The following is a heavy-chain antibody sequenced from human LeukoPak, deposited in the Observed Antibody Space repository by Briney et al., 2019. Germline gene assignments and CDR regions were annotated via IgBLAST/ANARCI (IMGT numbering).Heavy chain of an antibody. D-gene: IGHD3-10*01. Sequence: PGGSLRLSCAASGFTFSTYAMSWVRQAPGKGLEWVSSIFGSGAGTQYADSVKGRSTISRDNSKNTLYLQMNSLRAEDTAVYYCAKDLISPRSVGSSEKVDYWGQGTLVTVSS. J-gene: IGHJ4*02. CDR1: GFTFSTYA. V-gene: IGHV3-23*01. CDR2: IFGSGAGT. CDR3: AKDLISPRSVGSSEKVDY.